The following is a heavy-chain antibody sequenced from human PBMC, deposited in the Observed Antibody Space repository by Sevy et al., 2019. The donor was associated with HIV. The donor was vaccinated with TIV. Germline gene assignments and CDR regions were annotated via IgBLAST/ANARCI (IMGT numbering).Heavy chain of an antibody. D-gene: IGHD6-25*01. J-gene: IGHJ3*02. CDR3: ASTLTVAGIATGAFDI. Sequence: GESLKISCKGSGYSFTSYWIDWVRQMPGKGLEWMGIIYPGDSDTRYSPSFQGQVTISADKSISTAYLQWSSLKASDTAMYYCASTLTVAGIATGAFDIWGQGTMVTVSS. CDR2: IYPGDSDT. V-gene: IGHV5-51*01. CDR1: GYSFTSYW.